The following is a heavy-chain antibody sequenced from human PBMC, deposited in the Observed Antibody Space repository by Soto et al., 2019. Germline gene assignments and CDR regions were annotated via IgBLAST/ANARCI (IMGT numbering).Heavy chain of an antibody. CDR2: IIPILGIA. CDR3: ASQAAAGTGALCGCDY. Sequence: QVQLVQSGAEVKKPGSSVKVSCKASGGTFSSYTISWVRQAPGQGLEWMGRIIPILGIANYAQKFQGRVTITADKATRRAYMELRSLRSEDTAVYYCASQAAAGTGALCGCDYWGQGTLVTVSS. J-gene: IGHJ4*02. V-gene: IGHV1-69*02. CDR1: GGTFSSYT. D-gene: IGHD6-13*01.